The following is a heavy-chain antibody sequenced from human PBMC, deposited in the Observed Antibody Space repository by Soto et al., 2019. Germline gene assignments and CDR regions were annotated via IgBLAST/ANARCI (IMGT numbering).Heavy chain of an antibody. CDR3: ARDDYGDYSAFDP. Sequence: GGSLRLSCAASGFTFSSYGMHWVRQAPGKGLEWVAVTWYDGSNKYYADSVKGRFTISRDNSKNTLYLQMNSLRAEDTAVYYCARDDYGDYSAFDPWGQGTLVTVTS. J-gene: IGHJ5*02. D-gene: IGHD4-17*01. CDR2: TWYDGSNK. V-gene: IGHV3-33*01. CDR1: GFTFSSYG.